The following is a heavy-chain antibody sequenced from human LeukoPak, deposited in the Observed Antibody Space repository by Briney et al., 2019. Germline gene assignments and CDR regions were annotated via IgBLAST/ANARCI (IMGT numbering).Heavy chain of an antibody. D-gene: IGHD3-22*01. Sequence: ASVKVSCKASGYTFTSYYMHWVRQAPGQGLEWMGIINPSGGSTNYAQKFQGRVTMTRDTSISTAYMELSRLRSDDTAVYYCARDERFQTYYYDSSGYVDWGQGTLVTVSS. J-gene: IGHJ4*02. CDR1: GYTFTSYY. V-gene: IGHV1-2*02. CDR2: INPSGGST. CDR3: ARDERFQTYYYDSSGYVD.